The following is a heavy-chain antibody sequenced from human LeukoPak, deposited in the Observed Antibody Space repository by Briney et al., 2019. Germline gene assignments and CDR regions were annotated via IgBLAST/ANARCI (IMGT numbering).Heavy chain of an antibody. Sequence: WASVKVSCKASGDTFSSHTINWVRQAPGQGLEWMGRIIPFIGVTKYAQKFQARVTITADKSTSTAYMELSSLKSEDTAVYYCARGYCTSTTCYMYNWLDPWGQGTLVTVSS. J-gene: IGHJ5*02. CDR2: IIPFIGVT. CDR1: GDTFSSHT. CDR3: ARGYCTSTTCYMYNWLDP. V-gene: IGHV1-69*02. D-gene: IGHD2-2*02.